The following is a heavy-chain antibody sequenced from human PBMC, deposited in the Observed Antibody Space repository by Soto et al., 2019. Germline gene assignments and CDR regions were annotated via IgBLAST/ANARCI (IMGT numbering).Heavy chain of an antibody. D-gene: IGHD3-10*01. CDR3: ARGELWFGDPGAFDI. J-gene: IGHJ3*02. CDR1: GGSISSGGYY. V-gene: IGHV4-31*03. Sequence: QVQLQESGPGLVKPSQTLSLTCTVSGGSISSGGYYWSWIRQHPGKGLEWIGYIYYSGSTYYNPSLKSRVTISVDTSKNQFSLKLSSVTAADTAVYYCARGELWFGDPGAFDIWGQGTMVTVSS. CDR2: IYYSGST.